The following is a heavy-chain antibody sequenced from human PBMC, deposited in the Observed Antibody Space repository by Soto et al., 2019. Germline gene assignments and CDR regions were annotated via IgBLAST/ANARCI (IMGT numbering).Heavy chain of an antibody. CDR3: TGGSEYDFWSGYL. V-gene: IGHV1-69*06. Sequence: QEQLVQSGAEVKKPGSSVKVSCKAVGVTSTRYAINWVRQAPGQGLEWMGGIVPMFGTSKYAQKFQGRVTVTADKSTNLTFLALRGLTFEDSAGYFWTGGSEYDFWSGYLWGQGTQVSVSS. CDR2: IVPMFGTS. J-gene: IGHJ4*02. CDR1: GVTSTRYA. D-gene: IGHD3-3*01.